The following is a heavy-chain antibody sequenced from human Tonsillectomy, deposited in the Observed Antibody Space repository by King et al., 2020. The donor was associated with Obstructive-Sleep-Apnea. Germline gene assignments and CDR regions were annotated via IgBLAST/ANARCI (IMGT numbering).Heavy chain of an antibody. D-gene: IGHD1-26*01. CDR2: ISAYNGNT. J-gene: IGHJ4*02. CDR1: GYTFTSYG. V-gene: IGHV1-18*01. Sequence: LQLVQSGAEVKKPGASVKVSCKASGYTFTSYGISWVRQAPGQGLEGMGWISAYNGNTNYAQKLKGRVTMTTDTSTSTVYMELRSLRSDDTAVYYCARRPPKGDYFDYWGQGTLVTVSS. CDR3: ARRPPKGDYFDY.